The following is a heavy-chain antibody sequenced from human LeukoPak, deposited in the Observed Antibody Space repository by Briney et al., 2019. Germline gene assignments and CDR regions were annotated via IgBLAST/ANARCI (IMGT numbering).Heavy chain of an antibody. V-gene: IGHV1-69*04. D-gene: IGHD6-19*01. Sequence: SVTVSCKASGGTFSSYAISWVRQAPGQGLEWMGRIIPIPGIANYAQKFQGRVTITADKSTSTAYMELSSLRSEDTAVYYCASVLSGIAVAGSFDPWGQGTLVTVSS. CDR1: GGTFSSYA. CDR2: IIPIPGIA. J-gene: IGHJ5*02. CDR3: ASVLSGIAVAGSFDP.